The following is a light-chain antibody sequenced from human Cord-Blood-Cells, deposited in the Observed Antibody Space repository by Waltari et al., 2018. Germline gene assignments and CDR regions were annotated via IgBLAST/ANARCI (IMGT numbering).Light chain of an antibody. CDR3: CSYAGSRV. J-gene: IGLJ2*01. CDR2: EGS. CDR1: SCDVGSYNL. V-gene: IGLV2-23*01. Sequence: QAALTQPASVSGSPGETISISCTGTSCDVGSYNLVSWYQQHPGKAPKLMIYEGSKRPSGVSNRFSGSKSGNTASLTISGLQGEDEADYYCCSYAGSRVFGGGTKLSVL.